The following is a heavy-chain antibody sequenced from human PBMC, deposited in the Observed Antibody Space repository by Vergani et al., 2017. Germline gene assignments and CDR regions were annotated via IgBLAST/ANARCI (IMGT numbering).Heavy chain of an antibody. CDR2: IQFDGSNQ. V-gene: IGHV3-30*02. D-gene: IGHD4-17*01. CDR1: GFTLSNYD. CDR3: AKELTTVTIPNYFDY. Sequence: QVQLVESGGGVVQRGGSLRLSCATSGFTLSNYDMQWIRQGPGKGLEFVAFIQFDGSNQYYADSVKGRFTISRDNSMNTLYLQMNSLRADDTAVYYCAKELTTVTIPNYFDYWGQGTLVTVSS. J-gene: IGHJ4*02.